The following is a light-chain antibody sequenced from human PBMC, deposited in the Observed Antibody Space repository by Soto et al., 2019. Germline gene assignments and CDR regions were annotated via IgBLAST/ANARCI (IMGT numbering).Light chain of an antibody. V-gene: IGKV3-15*01. CDR2: GAS. Sequence: EIIMTQSPATLSVSPGERATLSCRASQSMSSNLAWYQQRPGQAPRLLIFGASTRATGIPARFSGSGSGTEFTLTISSLQYEDFAVYYCQQYNNWPYTFGQGTKLEIQ. J-gene: IGKJ2*01. CDR3: QQYNNWPYT. CDR1: QSMSSN.